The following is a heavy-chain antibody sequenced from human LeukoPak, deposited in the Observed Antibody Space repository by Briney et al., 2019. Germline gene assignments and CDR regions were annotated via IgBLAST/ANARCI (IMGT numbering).Heavy chain of an antibody. Sequence: ASVKVSFKASGYTFTSYGIIWVRQAPGQGLEWMGWINPNSGGTNYAQKFQGRVTMTRDTSIRTAYMELSRLRSDDTAMYYCARYYIEGWCFDYWGQGTLVTVSS. CDR3: ARYYIEGWCFDY. CDR1: GYTFTSYG. CDR2: INPNSGGT. J-gene: IGHJ4*02. V-gene: IGHV1-2*02. D-gene: IGHD2-21*01.